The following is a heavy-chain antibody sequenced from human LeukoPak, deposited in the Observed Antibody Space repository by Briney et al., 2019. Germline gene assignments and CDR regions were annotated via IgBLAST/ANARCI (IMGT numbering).Heavy chain of an antibody. J-gene: IGHJ4*02. V-gene: IGHV4-34*01. CDR1: GGSFSGYY. D-gene: IGHD1-26*01. CDR3: ARDRVEWELLGTNHFDY. Sequence: SETLSLTCAVYGGSFSGYYWNWIRQAPGKGLEWIGEINHSGSTRYNPSLKSRLTMSVDTSRNQFSLNLDSVTAADTAVYYCARDRVEWELLGTNHFDYWGQGTLVTVSS. CDR2: INHSGST.